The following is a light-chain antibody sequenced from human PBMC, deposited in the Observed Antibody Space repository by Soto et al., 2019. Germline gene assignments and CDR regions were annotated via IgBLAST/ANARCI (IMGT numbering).Light chain of an antibody. Sequence: QLVLTQSPSASASPGASVKLTCTLSSGHSDYAIAWHQQQPEKGPRYLMKVTSDGSHTKGDGSPDRFSGSSSGADRYLTISSLRSDDEADYYWQAWGTGGVFGGGTQLTVL. V-gene: IGLV4-69*01. CDR3: QAWGTGGV. J-gene: IGLJ3*02. CDR2: VTSDGSH. CDR1: SGHSDYA.